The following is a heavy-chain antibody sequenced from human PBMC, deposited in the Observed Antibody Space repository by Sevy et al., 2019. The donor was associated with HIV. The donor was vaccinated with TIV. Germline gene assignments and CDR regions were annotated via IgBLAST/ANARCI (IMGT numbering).Heavy chain of an antibody. V-gene: IGHV1-2*02. CDR1: GYTFSGYY. CDR3: ARGGETLPYCGGDCYPDY. CDR2: INPKSGGT. D-gene: IGHD2-21*02. J-gene: IGHJ4*02. Sequence: ASVKVSCKPSGYTFSGYYIHWVRQAPGQGLEWMGWINPKSGGTNDSQKFQGRVTMTRDTSISTAYMELSRLRSDDTAVYYCARGGETLPYCGGDCYPDYWGQGTLVTVSS.